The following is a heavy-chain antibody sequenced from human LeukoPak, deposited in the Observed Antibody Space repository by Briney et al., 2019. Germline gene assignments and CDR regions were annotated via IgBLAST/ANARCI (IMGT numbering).Heavy chain of an antibody. CDR3: ARGKDSYYYGADV. J-gene: IGHJ6*02. V-gene: IGHV1-69*04. D-gene: IGHD3-10*01. Sequence: GASVKVSCKAAGGTFTSYAISWVRQAPGQGLEWMGRIIPILGIANYEQKFQGRVTITADKSTSTAYMELSSLRAEDTAVYYCARGKDSYYYGADVWGQGTTVTVSS. CDR1: GGTFTSYA. CDR2: IIPILGIA.